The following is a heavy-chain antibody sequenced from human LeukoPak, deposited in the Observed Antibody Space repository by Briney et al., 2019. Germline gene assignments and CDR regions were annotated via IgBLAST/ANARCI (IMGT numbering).Heavy chain of an antibody. V-gene: IGHV4-59*08. CDR2: TFYSGST. J-gene: IGHJ4*02. Sequence: PSETLSLTCTVSGGSISSYSWSWIRHPPGRGLEWIGDTFYSGSTNYNPSLKSRVTISVDTSKNQFSLKLSSVTAADTAVYYCARRGSGFYFDYWGQGTLVTVSS. CDR3: ARRGSGFYFDY. D-gene: IGHD3-10*01. CDR1: GGSISSYS.